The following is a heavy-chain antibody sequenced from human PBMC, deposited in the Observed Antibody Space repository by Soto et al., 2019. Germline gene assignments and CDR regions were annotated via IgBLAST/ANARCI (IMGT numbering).Heavy chain of an antibody. CDR2: LIPIFGTA. D-gene: IGHD4-4*01. V-gene: IGHV1-69*12. J-gene: IGHJ6*02. CDR3: ATHTVVTPGNYYSGMDV. CDR1: GGTFSSYA. Sequence: QVQLVQSGAEVKKPGSSVKVSCKASGGTFSSYAISWVRQAPGQGLEWMGGLIPIFGTADYAQKFQGRVTMTADASTSTAYMELSSLRSDDTAVYYCATHTVVTPGNYYSGMDVWGQGTTVTVSS.